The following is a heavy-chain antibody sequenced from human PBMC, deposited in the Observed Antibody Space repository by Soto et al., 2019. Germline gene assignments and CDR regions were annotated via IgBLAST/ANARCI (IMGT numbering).Heavy chain of an antibody. V-gene: IGHV3-15*01. Sequence: GGSLRLSCAASGFTFSNAWMSWVRQAPGKGLEWVGRIKSKTDGGTTDYAAPVKGRFTISRDDSKNTLYLQMNSLKTEDTAVYYCTTVPMTTVTTMGVSYMDVWGKGTTVTVSS. CDR3: TTVPMTTVTTMGVSYMDV. J-gene: IGHJ6*03. D-gene: IGHD4-4*01. CDR2: IKSKTDGGTT. CDR1: GFTFSNAW.